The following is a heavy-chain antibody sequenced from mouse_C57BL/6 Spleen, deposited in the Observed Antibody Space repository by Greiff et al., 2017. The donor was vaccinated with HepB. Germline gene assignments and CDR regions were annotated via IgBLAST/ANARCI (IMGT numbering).Heavy chain of an antibody. CDR3: AKDGTTVFDY. D-gene: IGHD1-1*01. V-gene: IGHV1-72*01. CDR1: GYTFTSYW. Sequence: QVQLQQPGAELVTPGASVKLSCKASGYTFTSYWMHWVKQRPGRGLEWIGMIEPNSGGTKYNEKFKSQATLTVDKPSSTAYMQLISLTSEDSAVYYCAKDGTTVFDYWGQGTTLSVSS. CDR2: IEPNSGGT. J-gene: IGHJ2*01.